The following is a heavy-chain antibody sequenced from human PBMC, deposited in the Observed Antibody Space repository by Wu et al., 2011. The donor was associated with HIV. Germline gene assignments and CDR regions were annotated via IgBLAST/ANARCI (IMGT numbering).Heavy chain of an antibody. CDR3: ARVTGDLGWFDP. Sequence: QVQLVQSGDEVRTPGASVRVSCRASGYRFGSADINWLRQSTRQGLEWMGWINPNSDGTNYAQKFQGRVTMTRDTSISTAYMELSRLRSDDTAVYYCARVTGDLGWFDPWGQGTLVTVSS. V-gene: IGHV1-2*02. J-gene: IGHJ5*02. D-gene: IGHD7-27*01. CDR2: INPNSDGT. CDR1: GYRFGSAD.